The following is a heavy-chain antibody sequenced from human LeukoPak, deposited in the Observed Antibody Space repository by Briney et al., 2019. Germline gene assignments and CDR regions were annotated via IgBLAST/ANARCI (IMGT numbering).Heavy chain of an antibody. D-gene: IGHD5-24*01. CDR2: IYRGGSP. CDR1: GFTVSSYY. V-gene: IGHV3-66*01. Sequence: GGSLRLPCAASGFTVSSYYMSWVRQAPGKGREGVSVIYRGGSPYYAGYVKSRLSIPRDNSKNTLQLQMTGLRAEDTAVYYCAREMAPGAGRYYYYGMDVWGQGTTVTVSS. J-gene: IGHJ6*02. CDR3: AREMAPGAGRYYYYGMDV.